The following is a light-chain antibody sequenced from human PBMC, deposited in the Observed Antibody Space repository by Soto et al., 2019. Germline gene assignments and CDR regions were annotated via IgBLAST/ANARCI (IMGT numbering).Light chain of an antibody. CDR1: SSNIGAGYD. J-gene: IGLJ2*01. CDR3: QSYDSSLSGWVV. Sequence: QSVLTQPPSVSGAPGQRVTISCTGSSSNIGAGYDVHWYQQLPGTAPKLLIYGNSNRPSGVPDRFSGSKSGTSASLAINGLQAEDEADYYCQSYDSSLSGWVVFGGGTKLTVL. V-gene: IGLV1-40*01. CDR2: GNS.